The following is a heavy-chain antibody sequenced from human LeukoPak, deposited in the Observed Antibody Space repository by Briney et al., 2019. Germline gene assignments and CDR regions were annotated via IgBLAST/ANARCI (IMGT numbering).Heavy chain of an antibody. J-gene: IGHJ4*02. D-gene: IGHD6-19*01. Sequence: PSETLSLTCTVSGGSISSSSYYWGWIRQPPGKGREWIGSIYYSGSTYYNPSLKSRVTISVDTSKYQFSLKLSSVAAADTAVYYWARRILAVAGTVDYWGQGTLVTVSS. CDR3: ARRILAVAGTVDY. CDR1: GGSISSSSYY. V-gene: IGHV4-39*01. CDR2: IYYSGST.